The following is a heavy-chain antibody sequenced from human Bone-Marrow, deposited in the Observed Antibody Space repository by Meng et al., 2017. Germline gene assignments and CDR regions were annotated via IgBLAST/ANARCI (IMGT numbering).Heavy chain of an antibody. V-gene: IGHV3-53*04. J-gene: IGHJ3*02. D-gene: IGHD3-16*01. Sequence: GESLKISCAAAGFTFSYSAMSWVRQAPGKGLEWVSVIYSGGSTYYADSVKGRFTISRHNSKNTLYLQMNSLRAEDTAVYYCARWGVHVEGAFDIWGQGTMVTVSS. CDR2: IYSGGST. CDR1: GFTFSYSA. CDR3: ARWGVHVEGAFDI.